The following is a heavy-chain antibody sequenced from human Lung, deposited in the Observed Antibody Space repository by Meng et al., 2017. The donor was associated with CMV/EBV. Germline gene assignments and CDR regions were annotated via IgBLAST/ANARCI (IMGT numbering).Heavy chain of an antibody. CDR1: GYSFTAYY. CDR2: ISPNSGGT. Sequence: ASVXVSCKASGYSFTAYYIHWVRQAPGQGLEWMGWISPNSGGTNYAQRFQGRVTLTRDTSISTVYMELRRLTSDDTAVYFCARDFVVLPAATYFDYWGQGNRV. CDR3: ARDFVVLPAATYFDY. J-gene: IGHJ4*02. V-gene: IGHV1-2*02. D-gene: IGHD2-2*01.